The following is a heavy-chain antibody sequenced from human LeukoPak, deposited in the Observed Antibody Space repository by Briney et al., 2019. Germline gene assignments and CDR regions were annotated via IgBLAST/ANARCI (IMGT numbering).Heavy chain of an antibody. V-gene: IGHV4-38-2*02. CDR3: ARTTYSSSWYLSRYFQH. CDR1: GYSISSGYY. CDR2: IYHSGST. D-gene: IGHD6-13*01. J-gene: IGHJ1*01. Sequence: SETLSLTCTVSGYSISSGYYWGWIRPPPGKGLEWIGSIYHSGSTYYNPSLKSRVTISVDTSKNQFSLKLSSVTAADTAVYYCARTTYSSSWYLSRYFQHWGQGTLVTVSS.